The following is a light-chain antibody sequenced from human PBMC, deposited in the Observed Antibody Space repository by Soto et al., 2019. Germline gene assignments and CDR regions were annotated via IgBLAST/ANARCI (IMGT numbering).Light chain of an antibody. V-gene: IGLV2-14*01. CDR1: INDVGVYNY. CDR3: SSYTDSSNYV. Sequence: QPVMSQPASVAWSPGQSITISSTATINDVGVYNYVSWYQQHPGKAPKLMIYQVTNRPSGVSNSFSGSRSGNTASLTISGLQAEDEADYYCSSYTDSSNYVFGTGTKVNVL. CDR2: QVT. J-gene: IGLJ1*01.